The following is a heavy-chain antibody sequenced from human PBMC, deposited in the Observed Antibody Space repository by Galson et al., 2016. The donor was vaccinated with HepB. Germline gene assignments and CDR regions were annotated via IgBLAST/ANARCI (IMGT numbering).Heavy chain of an antibody. CDR1: GFTFSNYG. D-gene: IGHD3-22*01. V-gene: IGHV3-30*18. CDR3: AKDRNSMIVAGDNWFDP. J-gene: IGHJ5*02. Sequence: SLRLSCAASGFTFSNYGMHWVRQAPGKGLEWVALISYDGGYIYYTDSVKGRFTISRDNSKHTLYLQMDSLRAEDTAVYYCAKDRNSMIVAGDNWFDPWGQGSLVTVSS. CDR2: ISYDGGYI.